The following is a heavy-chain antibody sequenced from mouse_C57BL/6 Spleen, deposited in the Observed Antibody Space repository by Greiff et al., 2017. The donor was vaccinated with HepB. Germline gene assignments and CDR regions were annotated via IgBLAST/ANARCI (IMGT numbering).Heavy chain of an antibody. J-gene: IGHJ4*01. CDR3: ARGAYYGSYGGAMGY. V-gene: IGHV1-66*01. Sequence: QVQLQQSGPELVKPGASVKISCKASGYSFTSYYIHWVKQRPGQGLEWIGWIYPGSGNTKYNEKFKGKATLTADTSSSTAYMQLSSLTSEDSAVYYCARGAYYGSYGGAMGYWGQGASVTVSS. CDR2: IYPGSGNT. D-gene: IGHD2-1*01. CDR1: GYSFTSYY.